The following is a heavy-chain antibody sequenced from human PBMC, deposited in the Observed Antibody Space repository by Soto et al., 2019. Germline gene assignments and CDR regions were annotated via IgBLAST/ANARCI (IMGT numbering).Heavy chain of an antibody. CDR2: ISAYNGNT. V-gene: IGHV1-18*01. CDR1: GYTFSSYA. Sequence: QVQLVQSGAEVKKPGASVKVSCKASGYTFSSYAISWVRQAPGQGLEWMGWISAYNGNTNYAQKLQGRVTMTPATSTSTGYMELRSLRSDDTAVYYCARDLGGGLFDPWGQGALVTVSS. D-gene: IGHD3-16*01. J-gene: IGHJ5*02. CDR3: ARDLGGGLFDP.